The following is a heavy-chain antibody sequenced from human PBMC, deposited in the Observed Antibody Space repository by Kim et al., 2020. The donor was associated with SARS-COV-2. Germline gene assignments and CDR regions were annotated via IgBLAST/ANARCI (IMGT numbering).Heavy chain of an antibody. Sequence: SETLSLTCAVYGGSFSGYYWSWIRQPPGKGLEWIGEINHSGSTNYNPSLKSRVTISVDTSKNQFSLKLSSVTAADTAVYYCATPAAAGSPNYFDYWGQGTLVTVSS. CDR1: GGSFSGYY. V-gene: IGHV4-34*01. CDR3: ATPAAAGSPNYFDY. CDR2: INHSGST. J-gene: IGHJ4*02. D-gene: IGHD6-13*01.